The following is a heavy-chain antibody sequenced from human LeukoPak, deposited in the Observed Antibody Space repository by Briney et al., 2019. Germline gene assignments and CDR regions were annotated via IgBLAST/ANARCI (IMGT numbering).Heavy chain of an antibody. CDR2: IYYSGST. J-gene: IGHJ4*02. D-gene: IGHD6-19*01. Sequence: SETLSLTCTVSGGSISSGGYYWSWIRQHPGKGLEWIGYIYYSGSTYYNPSLKSRVTISVDTSKNQFSLKLSSVTAADTAAYYCARVPVAGEIDYWGQGTLVTVSS. CDR1: GGSISSGGYY. CDR3: ARVPVAGEIDY. V-gene: IGHV4-31*03.